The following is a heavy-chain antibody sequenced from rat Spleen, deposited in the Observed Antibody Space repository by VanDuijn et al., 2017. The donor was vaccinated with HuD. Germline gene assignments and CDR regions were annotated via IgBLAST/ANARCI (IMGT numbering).Heavy chain of an antibody. Sequence: EVQLQESGPGLVKPSQSLSLTCSVTGHSIDSSYRWNWIRKFPGNKLEWMGYINSAGSTVYNPSLKSRISITRDTSKNQFFLQVNSVTAEDTATYYCARSEGVHYNLPFADWGQGTLVTVSS. V-gene: IGHV3-3*01. J-gene: IGHJ3*01. CDR1: GHSIDSSYR. D-gene: IGHD1-5*01. CDR2: INSAGST. CDR3: ARSEGVHYNLPFAD.